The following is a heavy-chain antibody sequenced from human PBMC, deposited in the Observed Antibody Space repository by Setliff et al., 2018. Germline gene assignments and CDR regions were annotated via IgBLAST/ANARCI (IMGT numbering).Heavy chain of an antibody. D-gene: IGHD2-2*01. V-gene: IGHV3-33*01. J-gene: IGHJ6*03. CDR2: IWHDGTNK. Sequence: GGSLRLSCAASGLTLINNGFHWVRQAPGKGLEWVAIIWHDGTNKYYADSVKGRFDISRDSSKNTVYLQMNSLIAEDTALYYCAGQIGLLNCSRPRCLFQDGFYYYYYMDVWGKGTTVTVSS. CDR1: GLTLINNG. CDR3: AGQIGLLNCSRPRCLFQDGFYYYYYMDV.